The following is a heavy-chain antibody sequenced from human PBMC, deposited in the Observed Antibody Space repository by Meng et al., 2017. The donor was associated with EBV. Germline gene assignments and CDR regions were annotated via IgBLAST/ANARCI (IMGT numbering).Heavy chain of an antibody. CDR1: GGTFSSYA. D-gene: IGHD5-24*01. CDR2: IIPILGIA. J-gene: IGHJ4*02. V-gene: IGHV1-69*10. Sequence: HVQLVQIVDEVKKPGTSVKVPCKASGGTFSSYAISWGRQAPEHSLEWMGGIIPILGIANYAQKFQGRVTITADKSTSTAYMELSSLRSEDTAVYYCARERPGGMATTPYFDYWGQGTLVTVSS. CDR3: ARERPGGMATTPYFDY.